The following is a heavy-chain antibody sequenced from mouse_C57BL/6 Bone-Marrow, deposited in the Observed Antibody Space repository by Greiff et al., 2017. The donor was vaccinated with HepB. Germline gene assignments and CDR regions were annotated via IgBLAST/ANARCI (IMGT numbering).Heavy chain of an antibody. D-gene: IGHD1-1*01. Sequence: DVMLVESGGGLVQPGGSLKLSCAASGFTFSDYYMYWVRQTPEKRLEWVAYISNGGGSTYYPDTVKGRFTISRDNAKNTLYLQMSRLKSEDTAMYYCARDGSSPWYFDVWGTGTTVTVSS. V-gene: IGHV5-12*01. J-gene: IGHJ1*03. CDR3: ARDGSSPWYFDV. CDR2: ISNGGGST. CDR1: GFTFSDYY.